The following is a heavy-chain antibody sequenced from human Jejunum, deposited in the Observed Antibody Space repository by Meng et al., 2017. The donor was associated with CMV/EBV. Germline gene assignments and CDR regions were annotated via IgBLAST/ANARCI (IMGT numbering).Heavy chain of an antibody. CDR3: AGDSMKGGGFDY. CDR1: GFAFSDQC. CDR2: SRVKVNSYPA. J-gene: IGHJ4*02. V-gene: IGHV3-72*01. Sequence: GFAFSDQCMDRFRRATEAGLEWVDRSRVKVNSYPAEHAASEKGKFTISRDDLENSLYLQMNRLKTEGTAVYYCAGDSMKGGGFDYWGQGTLVTVSS.